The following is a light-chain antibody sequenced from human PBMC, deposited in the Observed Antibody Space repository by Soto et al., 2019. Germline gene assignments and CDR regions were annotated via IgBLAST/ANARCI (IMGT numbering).Light chain of an antibody. CDR1: SSDVGCYNY. CDR2: DVS. V-gene: IGLV2-14*01. CDR3: SSYTSSSLYV. Sequence: QSALTKPASVSGSPGQSITISCTGTSSDVGCYNYVSWYQQHPGKAPKLMIYDVSNRPSGVSNRFSGSKSGNTASLTISGLQAEDEADYYCSSYTSSSLYVFGTGTKVTVL. J-gene: IGLJ1*01.